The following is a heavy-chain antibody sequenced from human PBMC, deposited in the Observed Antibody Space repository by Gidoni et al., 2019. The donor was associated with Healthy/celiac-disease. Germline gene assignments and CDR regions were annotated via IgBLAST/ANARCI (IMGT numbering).Heavy chain of an antibody. D-gene: IGHD1-20*01. J-gene: IGHJ5*02. CDR1: GGTFSSYA. Sequence: QVQLVQSGAEVKKPGSSVKVSCKASGGTFSSYAISWVRQAPGQGLEWMGGIIPIFGTANYAQKFQGRVTITADKSTSTAYMELSSLRSEDTAVYYCARRKDNWNDGTGWFEPWGQGTLVTVSS. V-gene: IGHV1-69*06. CDR2: IIPIFGTA. CDR3: ARRKDNWNDGTGWFEP.